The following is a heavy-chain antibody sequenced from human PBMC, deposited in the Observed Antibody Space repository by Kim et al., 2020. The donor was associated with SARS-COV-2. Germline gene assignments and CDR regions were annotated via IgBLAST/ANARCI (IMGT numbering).Heavy chain of an antibody. CDR3: ARSRLKSFDSSGYKYLDGFDI. Sequence: GESLKISCEGSGYDFPYFWIGWVRQMPGKGLEWMGFIFPDGSNIRYTPSFQGQVTIPVDKSIRTAYLQWGSLQVSDTAMFYCARSRLKSFDSSGYKYLDGFDIWGQGTLVTVSS. J-gene: IGHJ3*02. CDR1: GYDFPYFW. CDR2: IFPDGSNI. D-gene: IGHD3-22*01. V-gene: IGHV5-51*01.